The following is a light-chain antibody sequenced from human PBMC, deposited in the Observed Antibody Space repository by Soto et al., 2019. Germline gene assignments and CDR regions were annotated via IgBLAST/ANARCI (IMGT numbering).Light chain of an antibody. CDR2: EVS. CDR1: SSDIGAYIY. V-gene: IGLV2-8*01. CDR3: SSNAGSNNFV. J-gene: IGLJ1*01. Sequence: QSVLTQPHSASGSPGQTVTISCTGTSSDIGAYIYVSWYQQHPGKAPKLMISEVSRRPSGVPERFSGSKSGNTASLTVSGLQADDEAHNYCSSNAGSNNFVFGTGTKVTVL.